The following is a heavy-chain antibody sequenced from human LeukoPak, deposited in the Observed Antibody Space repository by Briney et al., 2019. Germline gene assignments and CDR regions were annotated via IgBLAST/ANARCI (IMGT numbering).Heavy chain of an antibody. CDR1: GFTFSSYW. Sequence: PGGSLRLSCAASGFTFSSYWMSWVRRAPGKGLEWVANIKQDGSEKYYVDSVKGRFTISRDNAKNSLYRKMNSLRAEDTAVYYCARVNGPWIQLWLRGGGYFDYWGQGTLVTVSS. D-gene: IGHD5-18*01. V-gene: IGHV3-7*03. J-gene: IGHJ4*02. CDR3: ARVNGPWIQLWLRGGGYFDY. CDR2: IKQDGSEK.